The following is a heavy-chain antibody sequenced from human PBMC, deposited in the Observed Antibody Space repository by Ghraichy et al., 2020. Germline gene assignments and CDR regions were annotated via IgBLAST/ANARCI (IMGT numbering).Heavy chain of an antibody. CDR3: TRDQDGMGGTMDY. J-gene: IGHJ4*02. Sequence: GGSLRLSCAASGFTLRSFWMHWVRQVPGKGLMWVARINNDGSYTIYADSVKGRFTISRDNAKNTLYLQMNSLRAEDTAVYYCTRDQDGMGGTMDYGGQGSRVTVSS. CDR2: INNDGSYT. CDR1: GFTLRSFW. D-gene: IGHD1-26*01. V-gene: IGHV3-74*01.